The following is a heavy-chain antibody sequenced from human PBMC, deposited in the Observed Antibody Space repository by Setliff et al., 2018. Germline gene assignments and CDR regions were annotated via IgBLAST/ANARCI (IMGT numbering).Heavy chain of an antibody. CDR3: ARQPYSTTYYYYYYYMDV. D-gene: IGHD6-13*01. V-gene: IGHV4-39*01. Sequence: SCTVSNGSISSGNYFWGWIRQPPGKGLEWMGSIFYTGSTYYSPSLKSRVTMSIDTSKNQFSLNLNSVTAADTAVYYCARQPYSTTYYYYYYYMDVWGKGTTGTVSS. J-gene: IGHJ6*03. CDR2: IFYTGST. CDR1: NGSISSGNYF.